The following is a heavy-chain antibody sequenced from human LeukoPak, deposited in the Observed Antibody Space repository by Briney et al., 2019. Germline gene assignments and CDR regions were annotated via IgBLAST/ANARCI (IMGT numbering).Heavy chain of an antibody. Sequence: SVKVSCKASGYTFTNYGISWVRQAPGQGLEWMGRIIPILGIANYAQKFQGRVTITADKSTSTAYMELSSLRSEDTAVYYCARNDILTGHLDYWGQGTLVTVSS. CDR2: IIPILGIA. V-gene: IGHV1-69*04. CDR3: ARNDILTGHLDY. CDR1: GYTFTNYG. D-gene: IGHD3-9*01. J-gene: IGHJ4*02.